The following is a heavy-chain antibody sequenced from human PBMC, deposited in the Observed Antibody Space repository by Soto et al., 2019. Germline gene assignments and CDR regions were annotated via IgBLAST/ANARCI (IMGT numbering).Heavy chain of an antibody. CDR1: GFSLSTSGVG. V-gene: IGHV2-5*02. Sequence: QITLKESGPTLVKPTQTLTLTCTISGFSLSTSGVGVGWIRQPPGKSLEWLALIYWDDVQRYSPSLKTRLTSTKDNYRGHVVLTVTSMDSWDMATYYCAHGRCRRGSCYFFDYWGQGTLVTVSS. CDR2: IYWDDVQ. D-gene: IGHD2-15*01. CDR3: AHGRCRRGSCYFFDY. J-gene: IGHJ4*02.